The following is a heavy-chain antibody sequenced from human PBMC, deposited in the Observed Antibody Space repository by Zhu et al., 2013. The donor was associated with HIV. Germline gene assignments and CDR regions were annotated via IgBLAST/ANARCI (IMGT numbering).Heavy chain of an antibody. D-gene: IGHD2-15*01. J-gene: IGHJ5*02. CDR2: INANTGAT. V-gene: IGHV1-18*01. CDR1: GYTFTRFG. CDR3: ARERIGCSGSNCYFDA. Sequence: QAXLVQSGTEVKKPGASVKVSCQAYGYTFTRFGVSWVRQAPGQGPEWMGEINANTGATMYAPKFQGRVAMTRDTSSTTSYMDLNRLISDDTAVYSCARERIGCSGSNCYFDAWGQGSLVTVSS.